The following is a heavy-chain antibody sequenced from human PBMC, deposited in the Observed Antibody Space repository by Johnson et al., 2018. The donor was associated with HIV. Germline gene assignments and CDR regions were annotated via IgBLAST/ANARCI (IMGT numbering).Heavy chain of an antibody. Sequence: QVQLVESGGGLVQPGGSLRLSCAASGFTFSSYAMHWVRQAPGKGLEWVAVISLDGSYKYYADSVKGRFTISRDSSKNTLYLQVNSLRAEDTAVYYCARDLYYYDTSGYYLNGPDAFDIWGQGTMVTVSS. CDR1: GFTFSSYA. CDR3: ARDLYYYDTSGYYLNGPDAFDI. D-gene: IGHD3-22*01. CDR2: ISLDGSYK. J-gene: IGHJ3*02. V-gene: IGHV3-30*04.